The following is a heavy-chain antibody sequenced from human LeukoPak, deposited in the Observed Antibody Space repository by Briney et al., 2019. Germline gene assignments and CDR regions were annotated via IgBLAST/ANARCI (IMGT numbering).Heavy chain of an antibody. CDR2: TYYRSKWYN. V-gene: IGHV6-1*01. Sequence: SQTLSLTCAISGDNVSSNSAAWNWIRQSPSRGLEWLGRTYYRSKWYNDYAVSVKSRITINPDTSKNQFSLQLDSVTPEDTAVYYCCHSLSGRTGAFDIWGRGAVVTVSS. CDR3: CHSLSGRTGAFDI. CDR1: GDNVSSNSAA. J-gene: IGHJ3*02. D-gene: IGHD2-21*01.